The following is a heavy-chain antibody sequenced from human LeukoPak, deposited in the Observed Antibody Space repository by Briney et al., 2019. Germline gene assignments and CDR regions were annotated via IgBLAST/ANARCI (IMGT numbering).Heavy chain of an antibody. Sequence: GGSLRLSCTASGFIFSNYWMTWVRQAPGKGLEWVAQVNQDGSKEYYIDSVKARFSISRDNARNSLSLQMNSLRAEDTAVYYCVRDGGVSGYDLLDYWGQGTLVTVSS. CDR1: GFIFSNYW. CDR2: VNQDGSKE. D-gene: IGHD5-12*01. CDR3: VRDGGVSGYDLLDY. J-gene: IGHJ4*02. V-gene: IGHV3-7*01.